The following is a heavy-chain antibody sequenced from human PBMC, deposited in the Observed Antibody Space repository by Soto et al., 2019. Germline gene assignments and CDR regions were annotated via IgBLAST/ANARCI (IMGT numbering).Heavy chain of an antibody. J-gene: IGHJ4*02. D-gene: IGHD3-3*01. Sequence: QVHLVQSGGEVKMPGASVKVSCKAFGYTSSHFGISWVRQAPGQGLEWVGWINFYNGDANYRPNFRDRVTVTRDTSTSTAYMDMRGLRSDDTAVYYCAQDYDFTFDYWGQGTLITVAS. CDR3: AQDYDFTFDY. CDR2: INFYNGDA. V-gene: IGHV1-18*01. CDR1: GYTSSHFG.